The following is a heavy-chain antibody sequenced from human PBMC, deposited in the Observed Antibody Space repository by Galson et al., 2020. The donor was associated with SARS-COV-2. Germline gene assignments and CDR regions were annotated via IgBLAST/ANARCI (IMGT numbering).Heavy chain of an antibody. J-gene: IGHJ4*02. CDR2: THYSGGT. CDR1: GGSSSSSPYY. Sequence: SETLSLTCTVSGGSSSSSPYYWGWIRHPPGKGLEWIGITHYSGGTYYNPSLKSRVTISVDTSKNHLSLKLSSVTAADTAVYYCARTATVTTLYFDYWGQGTLVSVSS. CDR3: ARTATVTTLYFDY. D-gene: IGHD4-17*01. V-gene: IGHV4-39*02.